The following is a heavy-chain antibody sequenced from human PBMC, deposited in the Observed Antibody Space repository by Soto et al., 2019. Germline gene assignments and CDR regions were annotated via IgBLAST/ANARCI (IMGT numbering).Heavy chain of an antibody. J-gene: IGHJ6*02. CDR1: GFTFSSYA. CDR2: ISGSAGTI. D-gene: IGHD3-3*01. CDR3: ARDATLDFWSGYYMGYYGMDV. Sequence: GGSLRLSCAASGFTFSSYAMSWVRQAPEKGLEWVSAISGSAGTIYYADSVKGRFTISRDNAKNSLYLQMNSLRDEDTAVYYCARDATLDFWSGYYMGYYGMDVWGQGTTVTVSS. V-gene: IGHV3-23*01.